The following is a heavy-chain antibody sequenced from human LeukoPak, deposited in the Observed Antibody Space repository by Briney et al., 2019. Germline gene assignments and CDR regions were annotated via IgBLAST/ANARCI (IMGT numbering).Heavy chain of an antibody. Sequence: PGGSLRFSCAASGFTFDDYAMHWVRQAPGKGLEWVSGISWNSGSIVYADSVKGRFTISRDNAKNSLYLQMNSLRAEDTALYYCAKGTGYSYGATFDYWGQGTLVTVSS. D-gene: IGHD5-18*01. V-gene: IGHV3-9*01. CDR3: AKGTGYSYGATFDY. CDR2: ISWNSGSI. J-gene: IGHJ4*02. CDR1: GFTFDDYA.